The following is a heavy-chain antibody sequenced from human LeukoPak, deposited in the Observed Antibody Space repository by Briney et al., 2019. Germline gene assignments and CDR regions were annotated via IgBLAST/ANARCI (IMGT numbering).Heavy chain of an antibody. V-gene: IGHV4-39*01. CDR1: GGSLSSSSYY. Sequence: SETLSLTCTVSGGSLSSSSYYWGWIRQPPGKGLEWLGSIYYSGSTYYNPSLKSRVTISVDTSKNQFPLKLSSVTAADTAVYYCARVKYYGSGSQYYFDYWGQGTLVTVSS. D-gene: IGHD3-10*01. CDR2: IYYSGST. CDR3: ARVKYYGSGSQYYFDY. J-gene: IGHJ4*02.